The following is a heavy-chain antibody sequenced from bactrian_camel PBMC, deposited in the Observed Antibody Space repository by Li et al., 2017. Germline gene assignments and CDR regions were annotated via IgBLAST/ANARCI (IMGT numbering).Heavy chain of an antibody. V-gene: IGHV3S55*01. CDR3: AADLDLCHTWTMTAHDFRY. J-gene: IGHJ6*01. CDR2: VDSDGVT. Sequence: HVQLVESGGGSVQAGGSLRLSCTGSGYTYSTFCMGWFRQAPGKEREGLATVDSDGVTFYADSVKGRSTASRDDAKNILYLQMNSLKPEDTAMYYCAADLDLCHTWTMTAHDFRYWGQGTQVTVS. D-gene: IGHD4*01. CDR1: GYTYSTFC.